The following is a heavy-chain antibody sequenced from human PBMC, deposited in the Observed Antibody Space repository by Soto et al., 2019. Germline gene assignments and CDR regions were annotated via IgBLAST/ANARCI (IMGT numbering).Heavy chain of an antibody. V-gene: IGHV1-69*06. CDR3: ARDQVELYYYYGLDV. CDR2: IIPIFGTP. CDR1: GDTFRTSA. J-gene: IGHJ6*02. D-gene: IGHD1-1*01. Sequence: QVQLVQSGPEVKTPGSSVKVSCKASGDTFRTSAISWVRQAPGEGLEWMGGIIPIFGTPKYAQNFQGRVTITADKSTPIAHMELSSLRPGDTAVYYCARDQVELYYYYGLDVWGQGTTVTVSS.